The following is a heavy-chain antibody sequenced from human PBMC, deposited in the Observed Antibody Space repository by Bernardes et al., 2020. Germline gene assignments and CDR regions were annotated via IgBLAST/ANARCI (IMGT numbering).Heavy chain of an antibody. CDR2: ISAYNGYI. J-gene: IGHJ4*02. CDR3: ARVPQDYIWGSYRLDY. CDR1: GYTFSSYG. V-gene: IGHV1-18*01. D-gene: IGHD3-16*02. Sequence: ASVKVSCMASGYTFSSYGISWVRQAPGQGLEWMGWISAYNGYINYAQKFQGRVTMTTDTSTSTAYMELRSLRSDDTAVCYCARVPQDYIWGSYRLDYWGQGTLVTVSS.